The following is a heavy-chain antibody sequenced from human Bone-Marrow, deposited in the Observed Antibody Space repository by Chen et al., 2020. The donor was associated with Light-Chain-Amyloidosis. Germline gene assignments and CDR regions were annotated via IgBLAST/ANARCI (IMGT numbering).Heavy chain of an antibody. CDR2: ISGGGAGT. V-gene: IGHV3-23*01. Sequence: EVQLSESGGGLVQPGGSLRLSCAASGFTFSNYAMNWVRQAPGKGLECVSTISGGGAGTYDADSVRGRFTISRDNSKNTLYLQMNSLRAEDTAVYYCARAPTSVAPPYFFDYWGQGILVAVSS. CDR1: GFTFSNYA. CDR3: ARAPTSVAPPYFFDY. J-gene: IGHJ4*02.